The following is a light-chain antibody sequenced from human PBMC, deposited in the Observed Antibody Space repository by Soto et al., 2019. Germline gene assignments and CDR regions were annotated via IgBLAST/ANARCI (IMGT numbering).Light chain of an antibody. Sequence: EIVLTQSPATLCLSPGERATLSCRASQSVSSYLAWYQQKPGQAPRPLIYYISTRATGIPARFSGSGAGTEFTLTINSLQSEDSAVYYCQQHKQWPITFGQGTRLEIK. CDR1: QSVSSY. V-gene: IGKV3-11*01. CDR2: YIS. J-gene: IGKJ5*01. CDR3: QQHKQWPIT.